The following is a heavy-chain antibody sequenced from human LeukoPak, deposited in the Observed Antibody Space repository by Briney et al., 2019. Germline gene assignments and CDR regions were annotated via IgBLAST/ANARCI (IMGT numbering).Heavy chain of an antibody. CDR1: GFTFSSYW. Sequence: GGSLRLSCAASGFTFSSYWMSWVRQAPGKGLEWVANIKQDGSEKYYVDSVKGRFTISRDNAKNSLYLQMNSLRAEDTAVYYCARDLIVGATHFDYCGQGTLVTVSS. CDR2: IKQDGSEK. V-gene: IGHV3-7*01. CDR3: ARDLIVGATHFDY. D-gene: IGHD1-26*01. J-gene: IGHJ4*02.